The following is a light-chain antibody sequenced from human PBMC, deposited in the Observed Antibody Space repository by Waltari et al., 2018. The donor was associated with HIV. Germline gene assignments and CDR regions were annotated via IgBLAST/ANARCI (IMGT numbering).Light chain of an antibody. V-gene: IGLV1-51*01. CDR2: DND. CDR3: GTWDRSMDGGV. CDR1: SSNIAIDF. J-gene: IGLJ2*01. Sequence: QSVLTQPPSVSAAPGQKVAISCSVSSSNIAIDFVSWYQHVPGSAPKPLIYDNDKRPSGIPDRFSGSKSGTSATLDITGLQTGDGADYYCGTWDRSMDGGVFGGGTKLTVL.